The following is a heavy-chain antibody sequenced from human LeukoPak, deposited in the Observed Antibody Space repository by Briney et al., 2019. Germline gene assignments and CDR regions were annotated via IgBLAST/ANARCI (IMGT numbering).Heavy chain of an antibody. V-gene: IGHV1-18*01. CDR2: ISAYNGNT. CDR3: ARDRDSSGFDY. CDR1: GYTFISYA. J-gene: IGHJ4*02. Sequence: GASVKVSCKASGYTFISYAMNWVRQAPGQGLEWMGWISAYNGNTNYAQKLQGRVTMTTDTSTSTAYMELRSLRSDDTAVYYCARDRDSSGFDYWGQGTLVTVSS. D-gene: IGHD3-22*01.